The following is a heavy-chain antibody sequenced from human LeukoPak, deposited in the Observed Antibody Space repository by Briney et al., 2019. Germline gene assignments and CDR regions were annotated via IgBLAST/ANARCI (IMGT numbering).Heavy chain of an antibody. CDR2: INHSGST. J-gene: IGHJ4*02. V-gene: IGHV4-34*01. Sequence: SETLSLTCAVYGGSFSGYYWSWIRQPPGKGLEWIGEINHSGSTNYNPSLKSRVTISVDTSKNQFSLKLSSVTAADTAVYYCARGRYYGSGSYYNVLDLDYWGQGTLVTVSS. CDR1: GGSFSGYY. CDR3: ARGRYYGSGSYYNVLDLDY. D-gene: IGHD3-10*01.